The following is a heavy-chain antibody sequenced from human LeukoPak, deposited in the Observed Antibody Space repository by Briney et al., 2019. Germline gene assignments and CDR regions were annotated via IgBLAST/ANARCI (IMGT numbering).Heavy chain of an antibody. V-gene: IGHV3-23*01. CDR2: ISGSGGST. J-gene: IGHJ4*02. D-gene: IGHD6-19*01. Sequence: GRSLRLSCAASGFTFSSYAMSWVRQAPGKGLEWVSAISGSGGSTYYADSVKGRFTISRDNSKNTLYLQMNSLRAEDTAVYYCAKEVGIAVATYTDYWGQGTLVTVSS. CDR1: GFTFSSYA. CDR3: AKEVGIAVATYTDY.